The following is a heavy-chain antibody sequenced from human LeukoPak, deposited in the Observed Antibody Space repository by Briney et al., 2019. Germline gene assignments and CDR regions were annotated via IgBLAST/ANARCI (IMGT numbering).Heavy chain of an antibody. CDR3: AKPDGSGSYALN. CDR1: GFTFSSFG. Sequence: TGGSLRLSCAASGFTFSSFGFHWVRQAPGKGLEWVAFISSDGDDKYYADSVKGRFTISRDNSKNTLYLQMNSLRTEDTAMYYCAKPDGSGSYALNWGQGTLVTVSS. D-gene: IGHD3-10*01. CDR2: ISSDGDDK. V-gene: IGHV3-30*18. J-gene: IGHJ4*02.